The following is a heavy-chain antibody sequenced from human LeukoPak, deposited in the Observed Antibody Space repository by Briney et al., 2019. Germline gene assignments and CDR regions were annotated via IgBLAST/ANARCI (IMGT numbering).Heavy chain of an antibody. CDR1: GFTLSSYG. D-gene: IGHD6-13*01. CDR2: IWYDGSNK. V-gene: IGHV3-33*01. Sequence: GGSLRLSCAASGFTLSSYGMHWVRQAPGKGLEWVAVIWYDGSNKYYADSVKGRFTISRDNSKNTLYLQMNSLRAEDTAVYYCASGAKYSSSWTLVYWGQGTLVTVSS. J-gene: IGHJ4*02. CDR3: ASGAKYSSSWTLVY.